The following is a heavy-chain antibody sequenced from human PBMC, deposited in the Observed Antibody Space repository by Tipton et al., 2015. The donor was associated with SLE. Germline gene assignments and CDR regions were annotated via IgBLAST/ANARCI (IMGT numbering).Heavy chain of an antibody. D-gene: IGHD6-6*01. CDR1: GGSISSYY. CDR2: IYYSGST. V-gene: IGHV4-59*01. CDR3: AREYSSSYYFDY. Sequence: TLSLTCTVSGGSISSYYWSWIRQPPGKGLEWIGYIYYSGSTYYNPSLKSRVTISVDTSKNQFSLKLSSVTAADTAVYYCAREYSSSYYFDYWGQGTLVTVSS. J-gene: IGHJ4*02.